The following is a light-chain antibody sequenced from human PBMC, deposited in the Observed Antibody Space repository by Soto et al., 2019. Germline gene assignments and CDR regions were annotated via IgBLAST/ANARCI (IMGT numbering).Light chain of an antibody. V-gene: IGLV2-8*01. CDR1: SNDVGAYNY. CDR2: EVN. CDR3: SSFEVSNSFV. Sequence: QSVLTQPPSASGSPGQSVTISCTGTSNDVGAYNYVSWYQQHPGKAPKVMIYEVNKRPSGVPDRFSGSKSGNTASLTVSGLQAEDEADYYCSSFEVSNSFVFGTGTKVTVL. J-gene: IGLJ1*01.